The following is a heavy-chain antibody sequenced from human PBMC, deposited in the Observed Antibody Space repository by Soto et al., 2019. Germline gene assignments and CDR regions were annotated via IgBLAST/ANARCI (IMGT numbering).Heavy chain of an antibody. CDR3: ARETHDYDAFDI. CDR2: ISYDGSNK. D-gene: IGHD4-17*01. V-gene: IGHV3-30-3*01. CDR1: GFTFSSYA. Sequence: PGGSLRLSCAASGFTFSSYAMHWVRQAPGKGLEWVAVISYDGSNKYYADSVKGRFTISRDNSKNTLYLQMNSLRAEDTAVYYCARETHDYDAFDIWGQGTMVTVSS. J-gene: IGHJ3*02.